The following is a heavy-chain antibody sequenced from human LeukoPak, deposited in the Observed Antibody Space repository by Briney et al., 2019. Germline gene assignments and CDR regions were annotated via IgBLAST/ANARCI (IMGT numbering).Heavy chain of an antibody. CDR3: AKVDAKTYYYYYYMDV. J-gene: IGHJ6*03. CDR1: GFTFSIHW. D-gene: IGHD4/OR15-4a*01. CDR2: IKQDGSDK. V-gene: IGHV3-7*03. Sequence: GGSLRLSCAASGFTFSIHWMSWVRQAPGKGLEWVANIKQDGSDKYYVDSVKGRFTISRDNAKNSLYLQMSSLRAEDTAVYYCAKVDAKTYYYYYYMDVWGKGTTVTVSS.